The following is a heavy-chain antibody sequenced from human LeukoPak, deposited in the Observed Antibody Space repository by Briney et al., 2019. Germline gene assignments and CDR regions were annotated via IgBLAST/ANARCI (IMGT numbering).Heavy chain of an antibody. J-gene: IGHJ3*02. Sequence: SSETLSLTCTVSGGSISSSSYYWGWIRQPPGKGLEWIGSIYYSGNTYYNASLKSQVSISIDTSKNRFSLKLSSVTAADTAVYFCARGPYSYDSSGAFDIWGQGTMVTVSS. CDR2: IYYSGNT. CDR1: GGSISSSSYY. D-gene: IGHD3-22*01. V-gene: IGHV4-39*01. CDR3: ARGPYSYDSSGAFDI.